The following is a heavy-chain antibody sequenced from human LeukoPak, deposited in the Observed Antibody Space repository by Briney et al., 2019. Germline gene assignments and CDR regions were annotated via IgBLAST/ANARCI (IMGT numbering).Heavy chain of an antibody. CDR2: IFSNGDT. J-gene: IGHJ4*02. CDR3: TRDQMNY. V-gene: IGHV3-53*01. Sequence: QTGGSLRLSCTASEFTVSRNYMLWVRQAPGKGLEWVSLIFSNGDTHYADSVKGRFTISRGTSKNTVSLQMNSLRVEDTAMYYCTRDQMNYWGQGTLVTVSS. CDR1: EFTVSRNY. D-gene: IGHD5-24*01.